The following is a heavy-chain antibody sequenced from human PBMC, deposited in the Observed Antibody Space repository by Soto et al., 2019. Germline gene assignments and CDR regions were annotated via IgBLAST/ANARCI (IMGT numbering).Heavy chain of an antibody. D-gene: IGHD2-2*01. CDR2: IYYSGST. CDR1: GGSISSGGYY. J-gene: IGHJ5*02. V-gene: IGHV4-31*03. Sequence: SETLSLTCTVSGGSISSGGYYWSWIRQHPGKGLEWIGYIYYSGSTYYNPSLKSRVTISVDTSKNQFSLKLSSVTAADTAVYYCARAKGSVPAAPPWMDWFDPWGQGTLVTVSS. CDR3: ARAKGSVPAAPPWMDWFDP.